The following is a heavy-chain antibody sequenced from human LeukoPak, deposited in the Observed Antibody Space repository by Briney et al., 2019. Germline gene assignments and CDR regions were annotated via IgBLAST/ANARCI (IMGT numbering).Heavy chain of an antibody. D-gene: IGHD3-10*01. V-gene: IGHV4-61*01. CDR3: AREGGGSIFDS. J-gene: IGHJ4*02. CDR1: GGSVSSSSYY. Sequence: SETLSLTCTVSGGSVSSSSYYWSWIRQPRGKGQEWIGYFYYSASTNYNPSLKIRATISVDTSKNQFSLKLISVTAADTAVYYCAREGGGSIFDSWGQGTLVTVSS. CDR2: FYYSAST.